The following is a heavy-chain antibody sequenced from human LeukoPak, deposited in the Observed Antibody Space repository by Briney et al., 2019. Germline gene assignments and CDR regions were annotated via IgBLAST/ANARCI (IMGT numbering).Heavy chain of an antibody. V-gene: IGHV1-2*02. CDR1: GYTFTGYY. Sequence: GASVKVSCKASGYTFTGYYMHWARQAPGQGLEWMGWINPNSGGTNYAQKFQGRVTMTRDTSISTAYMELSRLRSDDTAVYYCARGSYCSGGSCYSKAASYGFLIHDYWGQGTLVTVSS. CDR2: INPNSGGT. D-gene: IGHD2-15*01. CDR3: ARGSYCSGGSCYSKAASYGFLIHDY. J-gene: IGHJ4*02.